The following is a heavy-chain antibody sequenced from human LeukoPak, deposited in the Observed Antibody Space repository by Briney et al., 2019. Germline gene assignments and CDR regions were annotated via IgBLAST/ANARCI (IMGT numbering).Heavy chain of an antibody. Sequence: PGRSLRLSCAASGFTFSSYGMHWVRQAPGKGLEWVAVISYDGSNKYYADSVKGRFTISRDNSKNTLYLQMNSLRAEDTAVYYCAKDRGSGSYWPPAYYYYGMDVWGQGTTVTVSS. J-gene: IGHJ6*02. V-gene: IGHV3-30*18. D-gene: IGHD3-10*01. CDR3: AKDRGSGSYWPPAYYYYGMDV. CDR2: ISYDGSNK. CDR1: GFTFSSYG.